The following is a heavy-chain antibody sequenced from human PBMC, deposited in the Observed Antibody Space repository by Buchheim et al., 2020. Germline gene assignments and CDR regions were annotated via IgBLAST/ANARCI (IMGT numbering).Heavy chain of an antibody. V-gene: IGHV4-31*03. D-gene: IGHD6-13*01. CDR3: AREIRGPKGGYSSPNWFDP. J-gene: IGHJ5*02. CDR1: GGSISSGGYY. Sequence: QVQLQESGPGLVKPSQTLSPTCTVSGGSISSGGYYWSWIRQHPGKGLEWIGYIYYSGSTYYNPSLKSRVTISVDTSKNQFSLKLSSVTAADTAVYYCAREIRGPKGGYSSPNWFDPWGQGTL. CDR2: IYYSGST.